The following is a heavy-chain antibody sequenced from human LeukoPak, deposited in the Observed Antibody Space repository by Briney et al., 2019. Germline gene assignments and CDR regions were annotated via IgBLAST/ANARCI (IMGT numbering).Heavy chain of an antibody. D-gene: IGHD3-3*01. V-gene: IGHV1-46*01. J-gene: IGHJ4*02. CDR2: INPSGGST. CDR3: ARGLLDDFWSGYYTGFDY. Sequence: ASVKVSCKASGYTFTGYYIHWVRQAPGQGLEWMGIINPSGGSTSYAQKFQGRVTMTRDMSTSTVYMELSSLRSEDTAVYYCARGLLDDFWSGYYTGFDYWGQGTLVTVSS. CDR1: GYTFTGYY.